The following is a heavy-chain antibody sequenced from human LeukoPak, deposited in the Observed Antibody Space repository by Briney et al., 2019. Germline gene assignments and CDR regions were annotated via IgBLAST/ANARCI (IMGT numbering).Heavy chain of an antibody. CDR1: GFTVSTNY. J-gene: IGHJ4*02. CDR3: ASLYYYGSGSGF. D-gene: IGHD3-10*01. CDR2: IYSGGST. V-gene: IGHV3-66*01. Sequence: PGGSLRLSCAASGFTVSTNYMSWVRQAPGKGLEWVSVIYSGGSTHYADSVKGRFTISRDNSKNTLYLQMNSLRAEDTAVYYYASLYYYGSGSGFWGQGTLVTVSS.